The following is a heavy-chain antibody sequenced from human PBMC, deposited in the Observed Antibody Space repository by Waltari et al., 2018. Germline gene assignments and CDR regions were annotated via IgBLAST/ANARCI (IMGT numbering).Heavy chain of an antibody. J-gene: IGHJ4*02. V-gene: IGHV1-2*02. CDR2: INPNSGGT. Sequence: QVQLVQSGAEVKKPGASVKVSCKASGYTLTGYYMHWVRQDTGQGLEWMGWINPNSGGTNYAQKFQGRVTMTRDTSISTAYMELSRLRSDDTAVYYCARGARQLPDRSSIAAQVDYWGQGTLVTVSS. CDR3: ARGARQLPDRSSIAAQVDY. D-gene: IGHD6-6*01. CDR1: GYTLTGYY.